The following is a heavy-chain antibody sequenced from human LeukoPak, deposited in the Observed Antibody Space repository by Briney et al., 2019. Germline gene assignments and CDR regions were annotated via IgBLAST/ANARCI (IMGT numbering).Heavy chain of an antibody. Sequence: GSLRLSCAASGFTFDDYTMHWVRQAPGKGLEWVSLISWDGGSTYYADSVKGRFTISRDNSKNTLYLQLNTLRAEDTAVYYCAKDRADGVSGGFDPWGQGTLVTVSS. CDR3: AKDRADGVSGGFDP. CDR2: ISWDGGST. D-gene: IGHD2-8*02. J-gene: IGHJ5*02. CDR1: GFTFDDYT. V-gene: IGHV3-43*01.